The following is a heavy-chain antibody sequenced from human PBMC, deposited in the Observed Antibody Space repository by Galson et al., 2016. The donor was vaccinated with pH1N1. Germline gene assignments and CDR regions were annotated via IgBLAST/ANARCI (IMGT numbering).Heavy chain of an antibody. Sequence: VRQAPGKGLEWVSYISSSGSSIYYADSVKGRFTISRDNAKNSLYLQISSLRAEDTAVYYCARDRLLRGVIVLPPYYYYLDVWGKGTTVTVSS. V-gene: IGHV3-48*03. CDR3: ARDRLLRGVIVLPPYYYYLDV. J-gene: IGHJ6*03. D-gene: IGHD3-10*01. CDR2: ISSSGSSI.